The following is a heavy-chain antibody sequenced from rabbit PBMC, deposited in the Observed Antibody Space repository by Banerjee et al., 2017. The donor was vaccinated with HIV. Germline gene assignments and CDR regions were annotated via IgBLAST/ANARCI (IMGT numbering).Heavy chain of an antibody. V-gene: IGHV1S45*01. D-gene: IGHD4-2*01. CDR2: IYTGDGST. CDR3: ARGYDGSNTYYNL. J-gene: IGHJ4*01. CDR1: GFTINNNYW. Sequence: QEQLEESGGDLVKPEGSLTLTCTASGFTINNNYWICWVRQAPGKGLELIACIYTGDGSTYYASWAKGRFTISKTSSTTVTLQMTSLTAADTATYFCARGYDGSNTYYNLWGQGTLVTVS.